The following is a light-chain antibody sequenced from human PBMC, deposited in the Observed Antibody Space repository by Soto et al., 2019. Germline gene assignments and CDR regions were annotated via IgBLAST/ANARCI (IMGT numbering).Light chain of an antibody. V-gene: IGKV1-5*01. CDR3: QQYNSYPLP. CDR2: DAS. Sequence: DIQMTQSPSTLSASVGDRVTITCRASQSISSWLAWYQQKPGKAPKLLIYDASSLESGVASRFSGSGSGTEFSLTISSLQPDDFATYYCQQYNSYPLPFGQGTKLEIK. J-gene: IGKJ2*01. CDR1: QSISSW.